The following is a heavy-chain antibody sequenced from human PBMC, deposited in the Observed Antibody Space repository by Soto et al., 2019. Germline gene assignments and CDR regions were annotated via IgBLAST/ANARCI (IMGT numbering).Heavy chain of an antibody. CDR2: ISTSGSTI. V-gene: IGHV3-11*01. CDR3: AREGQLYYFDY. J-gene: IGHJ4*02. CDR1: GFTFSDYY. Sequence: GGSLRLSCAASGFTFSDYYMSWIRQVPGKGLEWVSYISTSGSTIYYADSVKGRFTISRDNAENSLYLQMNSLRAEDTAVYYCAREGQLYYFDYWGQGTLVTVSS. D-gene: IGHD3-10*01.